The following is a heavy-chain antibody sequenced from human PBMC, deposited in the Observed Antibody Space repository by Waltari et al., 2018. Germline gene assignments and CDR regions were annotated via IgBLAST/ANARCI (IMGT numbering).Heavy chain of an antibody. D-gene: IGHD6-13*01. CDR3: ARDRRYSSPTLYDY. CDR1: GGSISSSSYS. J-gene: IGHJ4*02. V-gene: IGHV4-39*07. Sequence: QLQLQESGPGLVKPSETLSLTCTVSGGSISSSSYSWGWIRQPPGKGLEWIGSIYYSGSTYYNPSLKSRVTISVDTSKNQFSLKLSSVTAADTAVYYCARDRRYSSPTLYDYWGQGTLVTVSS. CDR2: IYYSGST.